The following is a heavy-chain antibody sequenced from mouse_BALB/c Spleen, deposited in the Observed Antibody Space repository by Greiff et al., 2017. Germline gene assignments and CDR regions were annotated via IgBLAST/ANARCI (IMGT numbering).Heavy chain of an antibody. V-gene: IGHV5-9-3*01. Sequence: EVKLMESGGGLVKPGGSLKLSCAASGFTFSSYAMSWVRQTPEKRLEWVATISSGGSYTYYPDSVKGRFTISRDNAKNTLYLQMSSLRSEDTAMYYCARLGNYGNYFDYWGQGTTLTVSS. J-gene: IGHJ2*01. CDR3: ARLGNYGNYFDY. CDR2: ISSGGSYT. D-gene: IGHD2-1*01. CDR1: GFTFSSYA.